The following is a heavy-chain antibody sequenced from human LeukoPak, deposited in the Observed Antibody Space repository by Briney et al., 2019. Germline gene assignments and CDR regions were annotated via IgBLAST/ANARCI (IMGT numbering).Heavy chain of an antibody. V-gene: IGHV1-46*01. Sequence: ASVKDSCKASGYTFTNYYLHWVRQGPGQGLEWMGIINPNDGSTSYGQKFQGRVTMTRDTSTSTVYMDVSSLRSEDTAVYYCAGDLPRGPANYWGQGTLVTVSS. D-gene: IGHD2-2*01. CDR1: GYTFTNYY. J-gene: IGHJ4*02. CDR3: AGDLPRGPANY. CDR2: INPNDGST.